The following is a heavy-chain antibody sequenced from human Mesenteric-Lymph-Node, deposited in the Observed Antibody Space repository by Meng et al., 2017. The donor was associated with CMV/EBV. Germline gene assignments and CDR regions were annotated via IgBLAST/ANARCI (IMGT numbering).Heavy chain of an antibody. Sequence: GSLRLSCAVYGGSFSGYYWNWIRQPPGKGLEWIGEINHSGSTNYNPSLKSRVTISVDTSKNQFSLKLSSVTAADTAVYYCARRGYYYGMDVWGQGTTVTVSS. CDR1: GGSFSGYY. CDR2: INHSGST. V-gene: IGHV4-34*01. J-gene: IGHJ6*02. CDR3: ARRGYYYGMDV.